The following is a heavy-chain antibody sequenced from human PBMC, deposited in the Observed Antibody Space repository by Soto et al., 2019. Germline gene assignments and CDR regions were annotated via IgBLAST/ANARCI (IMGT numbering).Heavy chain of an antibody. CDR1: GYSVRRYQ. V-gene: IGHV1-46*01. CDR2: INPSGGSI. D-gene: IGHD2-8*01. CDR3: ARSYCSNGVCYTGSYYYYAMDF. J-gene: IGHJ6*02. Sequence: ASGKVSGKAAGYSVRRYQIHWLRQTHGQGLEWMGIINPSGGSISYARKFQGRVTMTRDTSTSTVYMELSSLRSEDTAVYYCARSYCSNGVCYTGSYYYYAMDFWGQGTTVTVSS.